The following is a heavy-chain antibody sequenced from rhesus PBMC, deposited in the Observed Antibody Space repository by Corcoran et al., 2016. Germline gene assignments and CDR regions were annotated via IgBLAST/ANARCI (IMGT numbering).Heavy chain of an antibody. V-gene: IGHV4-122*02. J-gene: IGHJ4*01. CDR2: ITYSGST. CDR3: ARDPATGTTEIVDY. D-gene: IGHD1-26*01. Sequence: QVQLQESGPGLVKPSETLSLTCAVSGGSISSGYYYWSWIRQPPGKGLEWIGYITYSGSTSYNPSLKSRVTISRETSKNQFSLKLSSVTAADTAVYYCARDPATGTTEIVDYWGQGVLVTVSS. CDR1: GGSISSGYYY.